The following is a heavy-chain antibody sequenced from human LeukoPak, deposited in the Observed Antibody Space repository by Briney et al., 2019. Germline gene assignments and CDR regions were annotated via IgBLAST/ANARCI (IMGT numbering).Heavy chain of an antibody. V-gene: IGHV4-39*07. J-gene: IGHJ6*02. Sequence: SETLSLTCTVSGGSISSSSYYWGWIRQPPGKGLEWIGSIYYSGSTYYNPSLKSRVTISVDTSKNQFSLKPSSVTAADTALYYCARVGAKKNHYYGMDVWGQGTTVTVSS. CDR1: GGSISSSSYY. D-gene: IGHD1-26*01. CDR3: ARVGAKKNHYYGMDV. CDR2: IYYSGST.